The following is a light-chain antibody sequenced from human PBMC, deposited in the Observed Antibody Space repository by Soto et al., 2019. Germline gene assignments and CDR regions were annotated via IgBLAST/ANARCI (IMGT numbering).Light chain of an antibody. CDR3: QSYDSSLSAHVV. V-gene: IGLV1-40*01. Sequence: QSVLTQPPSVSGAPGQRGTISCTGSSSNIGAGYDVHWYQQLPGTAPKLLIYDNNNRPSGVPDRFSGSKSGTSASLAITGLQAEDEADYYCQSYDSSLSAHVVFGGGTQLTVL. J-gene: IGLJ2*01. CDR2: DNN. CDR1: SSNIGAGYD.